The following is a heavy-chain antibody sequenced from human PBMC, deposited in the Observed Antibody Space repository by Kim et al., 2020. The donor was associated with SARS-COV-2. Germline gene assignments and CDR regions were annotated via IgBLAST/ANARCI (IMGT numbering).Heavy chain of an antibody. J-gene: IGHJ4*02. D-gene: IGHD3-22*01. V-gene: IGHV4-39*01. CDR3: ARHVEYYDSSGYPRGYFDY. Sequence: SETLSLTCTVSGGSISSSSYYWGWIRQPPGKGLEWIGSIYYSGSTYYNPSLKSRVTISVDTSKNQFSLKLSSVTAADTAVYYCARHVEYYDSSGYPRGYFDYWGQGTLVTVSS. CDR1: GGSISSSSYY. CDR2: IYYSGST.